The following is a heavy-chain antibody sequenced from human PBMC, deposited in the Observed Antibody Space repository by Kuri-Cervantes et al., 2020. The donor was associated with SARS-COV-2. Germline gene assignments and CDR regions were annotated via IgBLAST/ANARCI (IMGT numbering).Heavy chain of an antibody. J-gene: IGHJ3*02. CDR2: INWNGGST. CDR1: GFTFGDYA. D-gene: IGHD1-1*01. V-gene: IGHV3-20*04. CDR3: ARDLYMRRLDAFDI. Sequence: GESLKISCTASGFTFGDYAMSWVRQAPGKGLEWVSGINWNGGSTGYADSVKGRFTISRDNSKNTLYLQMNSLRAEDTAVYYCARDLYMRRLDAFDIWGQGTMVTVSS.